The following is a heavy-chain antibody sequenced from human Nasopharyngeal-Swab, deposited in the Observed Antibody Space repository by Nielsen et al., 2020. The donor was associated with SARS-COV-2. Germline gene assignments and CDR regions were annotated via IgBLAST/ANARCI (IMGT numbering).Heavy chain of an antibody. CDR3: ARVEEYYYGSGSLSDN. D-gene: IGHD3-10*01. Sequence: VRQAPGKGLEWVSFISSSGSHKYYADSMKGRFTISRDNAKSSLYLQLSSLRAEDTAVYYCARVEEYYYGSGSLSDNWGQGTLVTVSS. J-gene: IGHJ4*02. CDR2: ISSSGSHK. V-gene: IGHV3-21*01.